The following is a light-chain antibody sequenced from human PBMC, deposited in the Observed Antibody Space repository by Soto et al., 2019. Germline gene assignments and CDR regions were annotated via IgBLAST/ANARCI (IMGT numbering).Light chain of an antibody. V-gene: IGLV2-11*01. Sequence: QSALTQSRSVSGSLGQSVTISCSGSSSDIGIYNYVSWYQHHPGKVPKVLIYDVNKRPSGVPDRFSGSKSGNTASLTISGLQADDEADYYCCSYAGRYTMVFGGGTKLTVL. CDR2: DVN. J-gene: IGLJ2*01. CDR3: CSYAGRYTMV. CDR1: SSDIGIYNY.